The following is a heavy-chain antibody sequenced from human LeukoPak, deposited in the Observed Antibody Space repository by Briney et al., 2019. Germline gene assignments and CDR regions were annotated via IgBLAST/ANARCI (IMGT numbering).Heavy chain of an antibody. CDR1: GFTFSINY. D-gene: IGHD3-22*01. V-gene: IGHV3-66*01. Sequence: GGSLRLSCAASGFTFSINYMAWVRQAPGKGLEWVSVIYSGGDTYYADSVKGRFTIARDNSKNTLFLQLNSLRAEDTAVYYCARESESYDSSGSTFDYWGQGTLVTVSS. CDR3: ARESESYDSSGSTFDY. CDR2: IYSGGDT. J-gene: IGHJ4*02.